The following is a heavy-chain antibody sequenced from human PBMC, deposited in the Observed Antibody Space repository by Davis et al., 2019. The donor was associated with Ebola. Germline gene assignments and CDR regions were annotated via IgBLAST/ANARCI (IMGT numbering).Heavy chain of an antibody. Sequence: ASVKVSCKASGYTFTGYYMHWVRQAPGQGLEWMGWINPNSGGTNYAQKFQGWVTMTRDTSISTAYMELSRLRSDDTAVYYCARGGREEWLPSGGYYYYMDVWGKGTTVTVSS. CDR1: GYTFTGYY. CDR2: INPNSGGT. V-gene: IGHV1-2*04. J-gene: IGHJ6*03. CDR3: ARGGREEWLPSGGYYYYMDV. D-gene: IGHD3-3*01.